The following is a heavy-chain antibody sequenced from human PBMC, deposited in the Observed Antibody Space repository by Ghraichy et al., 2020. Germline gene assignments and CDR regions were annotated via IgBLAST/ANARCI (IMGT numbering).Heavy chain of an antibody. Sequence: GGSLRLSCAASGFTFSHYSIHWVRQAPGKGLEWVAVISYDGANQYYADSVKGRFTLSRDSSKNTLSLQMNSLRAEDTALYYCASERTAYCGGDCYSGFNFWGQGTLVTVSS. CDR3: ASERTAYCGGDCYSGFNF. J-gene: IGHJ4*02. V-gene: IGHV3-30-3*01. D-gene: IGHD2-21*02. CDR2: ISYDGANQ. CDR1: GFTFSHYS.